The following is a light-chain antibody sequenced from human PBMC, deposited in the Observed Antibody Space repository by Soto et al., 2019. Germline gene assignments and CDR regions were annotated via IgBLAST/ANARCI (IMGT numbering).Light chain of an antibody. V-gene: IGLV2-8*01. CDR3: SSDAGNYNYV. CDR1: SSDVGGYKY. J-gene: IGLJ1*01. CDR2: EVT. Sequence: QSVLTQPASVSGSPGQSITISCTVTSSDVGGYKYVSWYQQHPGKAPKLIIYEVTKRPAGVPDRFSGSKSGNTASLTVSGLQAEDEADYYCSSDAGNYNYVFGTGTKVTVL.